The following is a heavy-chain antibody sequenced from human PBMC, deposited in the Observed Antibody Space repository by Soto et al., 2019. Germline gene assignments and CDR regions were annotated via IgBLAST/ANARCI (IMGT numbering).Heavy chain of an antibody. CDR1: GFTFSSYG. D-gene: IGHD6-13*01. Sequence: ESGGGVVQPGRSLRLSCAASGFTFSSYGMHWVRQAPGKGLEWVAVIWYDGSNKYYADSVKGRFTISRDNSKNTLYLQMNSLRAEDTAVYYCARDTGSSWYYYYYYGMDVWGQGTTVTVSS. V-gene: IGHV3-33*01. CDR3: ARDTGSSWYYYYYYGMDV. J-gene: IGHJ6*02. CDR2: IWYDGSNK.